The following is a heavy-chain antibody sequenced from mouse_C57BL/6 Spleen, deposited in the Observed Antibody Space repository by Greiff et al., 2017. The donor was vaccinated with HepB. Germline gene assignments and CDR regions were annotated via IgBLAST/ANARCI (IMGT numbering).Heavy chain of an antibody. D-gene: IGHD3-3*01. V-gene: IGHV5-17*01. CDR3: ARLGGSNYAMDY. J-gene: IGHJ4*01. CDR2: ISSGSSTI. Sequence: EVNVVESGGGLVKPGGSLKLSCAASGFTFSDYGMHWVRQAPEKGLEWVAYISSGSSTIYYADTVKGRFTISRDNAKNTLFLQMTSLRSEDTAMYYCARLGGSNYAMDYWGQGTSVTVSS. CDR1: GFTFSDYG.